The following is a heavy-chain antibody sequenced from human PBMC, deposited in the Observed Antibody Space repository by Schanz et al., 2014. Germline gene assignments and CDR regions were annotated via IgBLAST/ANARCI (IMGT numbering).Heavy chain of an antibody. V-gene: IGHV3-9*02. D-gene: IGHD3-10*01. CDR1: GFNSEDYA. CDR3: AKGSRSGSKVMDV. Sequence: EVQVVESGGGLVQPGGSLRLSCTASGFNSEDYAMHWVRQAPGKGLEWVSNIPWNGAAIGYAGSVRGRFTISRDSAKNSLYLQMNSLRPEDTALYYCAKGSRSGSKVMDVWGKGTTXTVSS. CDR2: IPWNGAAI. J-gene: IGHJ6*03.